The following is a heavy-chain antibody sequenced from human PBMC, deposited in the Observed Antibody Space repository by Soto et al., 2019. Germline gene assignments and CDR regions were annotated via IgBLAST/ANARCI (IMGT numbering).Heavy chain of an antibody. V-gene: IGHV1-3*01. J-gene: IGHJ6*02. D-gene: IGHD2-2*01. Sequence: ASVKVSCKTSGYSFTKYGLHWVRQAPGQRLEWMGWINPGNGDTKYSQKFQGRVTITRDTSATTAYMELSSLRSEDSAVFYCARTYCSSTSCYNYYYYGMDVWGQGTTVTVS. CDR2: INPGNGDT. CDR3: ARTYCSSTSCYNYYYYGMDV. CDR1: GYSFTKYG.